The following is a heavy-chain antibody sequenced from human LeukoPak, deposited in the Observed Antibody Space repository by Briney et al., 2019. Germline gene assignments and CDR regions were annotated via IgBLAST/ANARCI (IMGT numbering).Heavy chain of an antibody. V-gene: IGHV4-59*12. J-gene: IGHJ3*02. CDR2: IYYSGST. CDR1: GGSFSGYY. D-gene: IGHD1-14*01. Sequence: PSETLSPTCAVYGGSFSGYYWSWIRQPPGKGLEWIGYIYYSGSTNYNPSLKSRVTISIDTSKNQFSLKVNSVTAADTAVYYCARDLTGINKAFDIWGQGTMVTVSS. CDR3: ARDLTGINKAFDI.